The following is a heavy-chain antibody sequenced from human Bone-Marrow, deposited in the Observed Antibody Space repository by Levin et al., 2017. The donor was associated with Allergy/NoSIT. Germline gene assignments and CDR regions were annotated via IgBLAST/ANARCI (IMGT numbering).Heavy chain of an antibody. Sequence: SSETLSLTCAVYGGSFSGYYWSWIRQPPGKGLEWIGEINHSGSTNYNPSLKSRVTISVDTSKNQFSLKLSSVTAADTAVYYCARGEGGLDYDILTGRLAFDIWGQGTMVTVSS. CDR1: GGSFSGYY. V-gene: IGHV4-34*01. CDR3: ARGEGGLDYDILTGRLAFDI. CDR2: INHSGST. J-gene: IGHJ3*02. D-gene: IGHD3-9*01.